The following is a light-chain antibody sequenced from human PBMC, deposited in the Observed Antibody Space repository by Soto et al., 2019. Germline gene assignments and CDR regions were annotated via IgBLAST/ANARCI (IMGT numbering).Light chain of an antibody. V-gene: IGLV1-40*01. J-gene: IGLJ1*01. CDR2: GNS. CDR1: SSHIGAGYD. Sequence: SVLTQPPPMSGAPGQRVTISCPGGSSHIGAGYDVHWYQQLPGTAPKLLIYGNSNRPSGVPDRFSGSKSGTSASLAITGLQAEDEADYYCQSYDSSLSGYVFGTGTKVTVL. CDR3: QSYDSSLSGYV.